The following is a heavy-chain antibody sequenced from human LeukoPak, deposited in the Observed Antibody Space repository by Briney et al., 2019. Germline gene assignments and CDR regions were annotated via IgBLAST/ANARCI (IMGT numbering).Heavy chain of an antibody. CDR3: ARSSTVAGFYYYYMDV. CDR1: GFTFSSYW. V-gene: IGHV3-74*01. CDR2: INSDGSST. J-gene: IGHJ6*03. Sequence: PGVSLRLSCAASGFTFSSYWMHWVRQAPEKGLVWVSRINSDGSSTSYADSVKGRFTISRDNAKNTLYLQMNSLRAEDTAVYYCARSSTVAGFYYYYMDVWGKGTTVTISS. D-gene: IGHD6-19*01.